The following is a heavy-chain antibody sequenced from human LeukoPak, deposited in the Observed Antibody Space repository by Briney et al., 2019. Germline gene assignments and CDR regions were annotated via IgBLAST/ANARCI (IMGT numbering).Heavy chain of an antibody. CDR3: ARDGPAQMVDLDY. CDR1: GYTFSGTGWY. J-gene: IGHJ4*02. CDR2: IYPYTGAT. Sequence: ASVKVSCKASGYTFSGTGWYLYWLRQAPGQGLECMGRIYPYTGATHYAQKFQGRVAMTRDTSISTACMEFSRLRPDDTAVYYCARDGPAQMVDLDYWGQGTLVTVSS. D-gene: IGHD3-10*01. V-gene: IGHV1-2*02.